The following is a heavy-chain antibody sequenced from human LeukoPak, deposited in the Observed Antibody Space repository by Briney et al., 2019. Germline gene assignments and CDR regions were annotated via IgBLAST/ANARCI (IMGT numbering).Heavy chain of an antibody. Sequence: SVKVSCKASGGTFSSYAISWVRQAPGQGLEWMGGIIPIFGTANYAQKFQGRVTITADESTSTAYMELSSLRSEDTAVYYCARGSYDFWSGYSNNWFDPWGQGTLVTVSS. J-gene: IGHJ5*02. CDR3: ARGSYDFWSGYSNNWFDP. CDR1: GGTFSSYA. V-gene: IGHV1-69*01. CDR2: IIPIFGTA. D-gene: IGHD3-3*01.